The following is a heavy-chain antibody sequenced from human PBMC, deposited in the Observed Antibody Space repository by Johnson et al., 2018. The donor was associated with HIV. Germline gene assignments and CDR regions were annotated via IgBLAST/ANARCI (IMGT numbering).Heavy chain of an antibody. CDR2: ISYDGGNK. J-gene: IGHJ3*02. Sequence: QVQLVESGGGVVQPGRSLRLSCAASGFTFSSYAMHWVRQAPGKGLEWVAVISYDGGNKYYADSVKGRFTISRDNSKNMLYLQMNSLRAEDTAVYYCATEGGTGAFDIWGQGTMVTVSS. V-gene: IGHV3-30-3*01. D-gene: IGHD2-15*01. CDR1: GFTFSSYA. CDR3: ATEGGTGAFDI.